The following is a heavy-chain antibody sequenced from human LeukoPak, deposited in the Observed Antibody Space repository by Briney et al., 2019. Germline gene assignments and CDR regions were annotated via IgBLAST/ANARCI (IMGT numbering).Heavy chain of an antibody. D-gene: IGHD4-23*01. J-gene: IGHJ3*01. V-gene: IGHV4-39*01. Sequence: PSETLSLTCTVSGGSISSSTYYWVWIRQPPGKWMEWIATIYYSGSTYYNPSLKSRVTISVDTSNNQFSLTLSSVTAADTAVYYCARHSDYGGDSSLDTDAFDVWGRGTMVTVSS. CDR3: ARHSDYGGDSSLDTDAFDV. CDR2: IYYSGST. CDR1: GGSISSSTYY.